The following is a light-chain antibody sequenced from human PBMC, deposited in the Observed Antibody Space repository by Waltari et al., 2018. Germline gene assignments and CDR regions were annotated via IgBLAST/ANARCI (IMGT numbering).Light chain of an antibody. CDR2: LNSDGSH. CDR3: QTWGTGIVV. CDR1: SGHSSYA. Sequence: QLVLTQSPSASASLGASVTLTCTLSSGHSSYAIAWHPQQPEKGPRYLMKLNSDGSHSKGDGIPDRFSASSSGAERYLTISSLQSEDEADYYCQTWGTGIVVFGGGTKLTVL. V-gene: IGLV4-69*01. J-gene: IGLJ2*01.